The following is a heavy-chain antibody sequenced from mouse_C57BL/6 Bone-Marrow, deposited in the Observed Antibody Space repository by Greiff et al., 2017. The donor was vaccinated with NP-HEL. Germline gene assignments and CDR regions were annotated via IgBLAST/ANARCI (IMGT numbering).Heavy chain of an antibody. V-gene: IGHV14-2*01. Sequence: EVQLQQSGAELVKPGASVKLSCTASGFNFTDYYMHWVKQSTEQGLEWIGRIDPEDGETKYAPNFQGKATITADTSSNTAYLQLSSLTSEDAAVYYCARGGFAWFAYWGQGTLVTVSA. CDR1: GFNFTDYY. J-gene: IGHJ3*01. CDR3: ARGGFAWFAY. CDR2: IDPEDGET.